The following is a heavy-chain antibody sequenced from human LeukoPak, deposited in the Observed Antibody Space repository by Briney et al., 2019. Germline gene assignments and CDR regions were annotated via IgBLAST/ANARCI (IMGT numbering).Heavy chain of an antibody. D-gene: IGHD4-23*01. CDR1: GGTFSSYA. J-gene: IGHJ4*02. CDR2: IIPIFGTA. Sequence: SVKVSCKASGGTFSSYAISWVRQAPGQGLEWMGGIIPIFGTANYAQKLQGRVTMTTDTSTSTAYMELRSLRSDDTAVYYCARTTGVVDIEGDYWGQGTLVTVSS. CDR3: ARTTGVVDIEGDY. V-gene: IGHV1-69*05.